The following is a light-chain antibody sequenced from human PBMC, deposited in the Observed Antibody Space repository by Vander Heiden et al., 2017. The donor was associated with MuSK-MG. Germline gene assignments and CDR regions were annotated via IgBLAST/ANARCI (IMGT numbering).Light chain of an antibody. J-gene: IGLJ1*01. Sequence: QSALTQPASVSGSPGQSITISCTGTSSDVGRYNYVSWYQQHPGKAPNLMIYDVNNRPSGVSNRFSGSKSGNTASLTISGLQAEDEADYYCSSYTSSSINYVFGTGTKVTVL. V-gene: IGLV2-14*01. CDR1: SSDVGRYNY. CDR2: DVN. CDR3: SSYTSSSINYV.